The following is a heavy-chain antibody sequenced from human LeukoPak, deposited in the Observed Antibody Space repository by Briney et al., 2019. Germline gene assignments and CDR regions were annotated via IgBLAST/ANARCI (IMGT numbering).Heavy chain of an antibody. D-gene: IGHD4-23*01. CDR3: ARENGGNFFDY. J-gene: IGHJ4*02. Sequence: SQTLSLTCTFSGCSISRGGFYWSLIRQHPGKGLEWIGYIYYSGSTYYNPSLKSRVTISVDTSKNQFSLKLSSVTAADTAVYYCARENGGNFFDYWGQGTLVTVSS. CDR1: GCSISRGGFY. V-gene: IGHV4-31*03. CDR2: IYYSGST.